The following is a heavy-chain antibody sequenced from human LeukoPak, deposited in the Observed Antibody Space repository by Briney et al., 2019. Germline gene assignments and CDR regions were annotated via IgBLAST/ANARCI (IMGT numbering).Heavy chain of an antibody. CDR3: AKDFSGHYSIDY. J-gene: IGHJ4*02. Sequence: PGGSLRLSCAASGFTFRNYAMHWVRQAPGKGLEWVAVLWYDGSHKNYADFVKDRFTISRDNSKNMLYLQMNSLRVEDTAVYYCAKDFSGHYSIDYCGQGTLVTVSS. V-gene: IGHV3-30*04. CDR2: LWYDGSHK. CDR1: GFTFRNYA. D-gene: IGHD2-15*01.